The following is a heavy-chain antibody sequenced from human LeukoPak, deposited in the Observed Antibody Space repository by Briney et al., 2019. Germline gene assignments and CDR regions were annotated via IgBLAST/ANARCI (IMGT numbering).Heavy chain of an antibody. Sequence: PGGSLRLSCAASGFTFSSYAMSWVHQAPGKGLERVSAISGSGGSTYYADSVKGRFTISRDNSKNTLYLQMNSLRAEDTAVYYCAKDLTSRNYYGSGSYDFDYWGQGTLVTVSS. D-gene: IGHD3-10*01. CDR1: GFTFSSYA. CDR2: ISGSGGST. CDR3: AKDLTSRNYYGSGSYDFDY. J-gene: IGHJ4*02. V-gene: IGHV3-23*01.